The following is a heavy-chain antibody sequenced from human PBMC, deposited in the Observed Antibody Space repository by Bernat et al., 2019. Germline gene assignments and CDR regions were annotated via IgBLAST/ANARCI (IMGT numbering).Heavy chain of an antibody. J-gene: IGHJ4*02. Sequence: QITLKESGPTLVKPTQTLTLTCTFSGFSLSTSGVGVGWIRQPPGKALEWLALIYWDDDKRYSPSPKSRLTITKDTSKNQVVLTMTNMDPVDTATYYCARPAEQQLAFDYWGQGTLVTVYS. D-gene: IGHD6-13*01. CDR1: GFSLSTSGVG. CDR2: IYWDDDK. V-gene: IGHV2-5*02. CDR3: ARPAEQQLAFDY.